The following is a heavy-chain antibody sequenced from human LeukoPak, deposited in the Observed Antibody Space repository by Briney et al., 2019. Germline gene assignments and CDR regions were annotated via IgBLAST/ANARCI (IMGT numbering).Heavy chain of an antibody. CDR2: IYHSGST. Sequence: SGTLSLTCAVSGGSISSSNWWSWVRQPPGKGLEWIGEIYHSGSTNYNPSLKSRVTISVDKSKNQFSLKLSSVTAADTAAYYCARSLYSSSWSDAFDIWGQGTMVTVSS. J-gene: IGHJ3*02. CDR1: GGSISSSNW. CDR3: ARSLYSSSWSDAFDI. D-gene: IGHD6-13*01. V-gene: IGHV4-4*02.